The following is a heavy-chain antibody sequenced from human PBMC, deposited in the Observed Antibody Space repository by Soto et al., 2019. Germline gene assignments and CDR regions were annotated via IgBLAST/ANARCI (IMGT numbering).Heavy chain of an antibody. V-gene: IGHV1-24*01. CDR1: GYTLTELS. D-gene: IGHD3-3*01. Sequence: SVKVSCKVSGYTLTELSMHWVRQAPGKGLEWMGGFDPEDGETIYAQKFQGRVTMTEDTSTDTAYMELSSLRSEDTAVYYCATAGDFWSGYYPNYYYGMDVWGQATTVTVSS. CDR2: FDPEDGET. CDR3: ATAGDFWSGYYPNYYYGMDV. J-gene: IGHJ6*02.